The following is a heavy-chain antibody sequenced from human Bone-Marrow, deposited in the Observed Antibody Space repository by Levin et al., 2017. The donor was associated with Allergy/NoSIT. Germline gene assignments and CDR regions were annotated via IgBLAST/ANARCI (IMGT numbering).Heavy chain of an antibody. CDR2: VSRSGSST. Sequence: SCAASGFAFSSYAMNWVRQAPGKGLEWVSSVSRSGSSTLYADSVEGRFTISRDNSKNTLYLQMNSLRAEDTAVYYCAKDWGYCSGGSCNRFDYWGQGILVTVSS. D-gene: IGHD2-15*01. CDR3: AKDWGYCSGGSCNRFDY. V-gene: IGHV3-23*01. J-gene: IGHJ4*02. CDR1: GFAFSSYA.